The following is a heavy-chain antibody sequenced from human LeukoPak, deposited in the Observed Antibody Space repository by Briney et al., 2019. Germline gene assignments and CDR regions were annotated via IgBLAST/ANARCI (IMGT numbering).Heavy chain of an antibody. CDR1: GYTFTSYG. J-gene: IGHJ4*02. CDR3: ARGRARVYDSSGYPDY. V-gene: IGHV1-18*01. Sequence: ASVKVSCKASGYTFTSYGISWLRQAPGQGLEWMGWISAYNGNTNYAQKLQGRVTMTTDTSTSTAYMELRSLRSDDTAVYYCARGRARVYDSSGYPDYWGQGTLVTVSS. CDR2: ISAYNGNT. D-gene: IGHD3-22*01.